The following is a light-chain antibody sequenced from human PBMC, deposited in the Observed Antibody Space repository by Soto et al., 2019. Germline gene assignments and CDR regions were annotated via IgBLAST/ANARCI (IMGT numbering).Light chain of an antibody. CDR3: AVWDDSLNGRV. V-gene: IGLV1-44*01. CDR2: GSY. J-gene: IGLJ3*02. Sequence: QPVLTQPPSASGTPGQRVTISCSGSRSNIGNNHVNWYQHLPGTAPKLLIYGSYQRPSGVPDRFSGSKSGTSASLAISGLQPEDEADYYCAVWDDSLNGRVFGGGTKLTVL. CDR1: RSNIGNNH.